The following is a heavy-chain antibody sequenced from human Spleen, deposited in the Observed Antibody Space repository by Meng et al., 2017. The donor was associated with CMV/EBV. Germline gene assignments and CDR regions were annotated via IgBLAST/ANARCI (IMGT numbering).Heavy chain of an antibody. Sequence: SETLSLTCSVSGHSISIDYYWGWIRQPPGKGLEWIGSIHHSGNTYYNPSLKSRVTISVDTSKNQFSLELNSVVAADTAVYYCARERHGYCSSTSRLNWFDPWGQGALVTVSS. J-gene: IGHJ5*02. CDR3: ARERHGYCSSTSRLNWFDP. CDR2: IHHSGNT. CDR1: GHSISIDYY. V-gene: IGHV4-38-2*02. D-gene: IGHD2-2*01.